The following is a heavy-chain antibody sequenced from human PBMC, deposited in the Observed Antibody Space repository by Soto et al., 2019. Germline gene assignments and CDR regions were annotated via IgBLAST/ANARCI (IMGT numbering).Heavy chain of an antibody. D-gene: IGHD3-10*01. V-gene: IGHV3-23*01. J-gene: IGHJ4*02. CDR1: GFTFSSYA. CDR3: AKGGFRYFDY. Sequence: EVQLLESGGGLVQPGGSLRLSCAASGFTFSSYAMSWVRQAPGKGLEWVSGLSGSGGSTYYADFVKGRVTISRDNSKNTLYLQMESLGAEDTAVYYCAKGGFRYFDYWGQGTLVTVSS. CDR2: LSGSGGST.